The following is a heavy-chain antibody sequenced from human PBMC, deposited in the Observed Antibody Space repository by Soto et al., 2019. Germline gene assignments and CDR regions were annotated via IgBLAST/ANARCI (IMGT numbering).Heavy chain of an antibody. CDR2: IWYDGNNK. V-gene: IGHV3-33*01. Sequence: LILSCAASGFTFSNYGIHWVRQAPGKGLEWVAVIWYDGNNKYYADSVKGRFTISRDNSNNTLYVQMTSLRAEDTAVYYCARGLHSLFDYWGQGTLVTVSS. CDR1: GFTFSNYG. CDR3: ARGLHSLFDY. D-gene: IGHD2-21*01. J-gene: IGHJ4*02.